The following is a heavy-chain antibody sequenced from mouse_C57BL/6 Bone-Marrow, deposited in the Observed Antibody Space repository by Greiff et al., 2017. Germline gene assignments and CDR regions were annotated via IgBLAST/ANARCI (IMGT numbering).Heavy chain of an antibody. J-gene: IGHJ3*01. V-gene: IGHV2-2*01. Sequence: QVQLQQSGPGLVQPSQSLSITCTVSGFSLTSYGVHWVRQSPGKGLEWLGVIWSGGSTDYNAAFISRLGISKDNSKSQVFFKMNSLQADTTAIYFCARNFAYWGQVTLVTVSA. CDR3: ARNFAY. CDR2: IWSGGST. CDR1: GFSLTSYG.